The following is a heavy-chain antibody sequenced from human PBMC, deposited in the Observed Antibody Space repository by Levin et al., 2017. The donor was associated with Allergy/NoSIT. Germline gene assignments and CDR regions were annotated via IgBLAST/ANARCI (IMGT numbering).Heavy chain of an antibody. D-gene: IGHD3-9*01. V-gene: IGHV4-61*01. Sequence: SQTLSLTCTVSGGSVSSGSYYWSWIRQPPGKGLEWIGYIYYSGSTNYNPSLKSRVTISVDTSKNQFSLKLSSVTAADTAVYYCASLWRGRLVTPYFDYWGQGTLVTVSS. CDR1: GGSVSSGSYY. J-gene: IGHJ4*02. CDR2: IYYSGST. CDR3: ASLWRGRLVTPYFDY.